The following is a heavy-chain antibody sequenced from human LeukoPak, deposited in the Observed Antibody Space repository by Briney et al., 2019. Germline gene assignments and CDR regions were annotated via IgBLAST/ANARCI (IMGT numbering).Heavy chain of an antibody. V-gene: IGHV1-69*05. Sequence: SVKVSCKASGGTFSSYAISWVQQAPGQGLEWMGGIIPIFGTANYAQKFQGRVTITTDESTNTAYMELSSLRSEDTAVYYCAREPVPRSSGLQYWGQGTLVTVSS. D-gene: IGHD3-22*01. CDR2: IIPIFGTA. CDR1: GGTFSSYA. CDR3: AREPVPRSSGLQY. J-gene: IGHJ4*02.